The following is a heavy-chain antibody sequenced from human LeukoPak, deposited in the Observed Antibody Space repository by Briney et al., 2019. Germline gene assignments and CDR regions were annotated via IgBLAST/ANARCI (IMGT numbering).Heavy chain of an antibody. Sequence: ESGPTLAKPTQTLTLTCTSSGFSLSTSGVGVGWIRQPPGKALEWLALIYWDDDKRYSPSLKSRLTITKDTSKNQVVLTMTNMDPVDTATYYCALSSMVRGVPNWFDPWGQGTLVTVSS. V-gene: IGHV2-5*02. D-gene: IGHD3-10*01. CDR2: IYWDDDK. J-gene: IGHJ5*02. CDR1: GFSLSTSGVG. CDR3: ALSSMVRGVPNWFDP.